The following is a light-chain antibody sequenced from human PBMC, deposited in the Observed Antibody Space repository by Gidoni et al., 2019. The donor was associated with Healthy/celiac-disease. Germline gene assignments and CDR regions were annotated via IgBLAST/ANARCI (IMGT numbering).Light chain of an antibody. Sequence: SSELTQEPAVSVALGQTVRITCQGDSLRSYYASWYQQKPGQAPVLVIYGKNNRPSGRPDRFSGSSSGNTASLTITVAQAEDEADYYCNSRDSSGNHPDVVFGGGTTLTVL. CDR2: GKN. J-gene: IGLJ2*01. CDR3: NSRDSSGNHPDVV. V-gene: IGLV3-19*01. CDR1: SLRSYY.